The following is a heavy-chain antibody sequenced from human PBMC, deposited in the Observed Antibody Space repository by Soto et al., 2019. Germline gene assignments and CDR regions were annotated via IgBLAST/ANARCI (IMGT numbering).Heavy chain of an antibody. CDR2: ISGSGGST. CDR1: GFTFSSYA. V-gene: IGHV3-23*01. Sequence: PGGSLRLSCAASGFTFSSYAMSWVRQAPGKGLEWVPAISGSGGSTYYADSVKGRFTISRDNSKNTLYLQMNSLRAEDTAVYYCAKAVLVAAAGYNWFDPWGQGTLVTVSS. J-gene: IGHJ5*02. CDR3: AKAVLVAAAGYNWFDP. D-gene: IGHD6-13*01.